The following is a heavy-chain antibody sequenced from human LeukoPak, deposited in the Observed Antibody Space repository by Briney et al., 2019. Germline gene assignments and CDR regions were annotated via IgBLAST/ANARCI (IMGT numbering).Heavy chain of an antibody. CDR2: IIPILGIA. CDR3: ARGSSSYPDY. Sequence: EASVKVSCKASGGTFSSYAIIWVRQAPGQGLEWMGRIIPILGIANYAQKFQGRVTITADKSTSTAYMELSSLRSEDTAVYYCARGSSSYPDYWGQGTLVTVSS. CDR1: GGTFSSYA. D-gene: IGHD6-13*01. V-gene: IGHV1-69*04. J-gene: IGHJ4*02.